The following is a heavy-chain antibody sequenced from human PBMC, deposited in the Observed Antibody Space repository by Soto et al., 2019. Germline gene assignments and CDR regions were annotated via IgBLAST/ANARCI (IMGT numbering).Heavy chain of an antibody. D-gene: IGHD1-26*01. CDR1: GGSFSGYY. CDR2: INHSGST. CDR3: ARGIPSIGGYDY. Sequence: SETLSLTCAVYGGSFSGYYWSWIRQPPGKGLEWIGEINHSGSTNYNPSLKSRATISVDTSKNQFSLKLSSVTAADTAVYYCARGIPSIGGYDYWGQGTLVTVSS. V-gene: IGHV4-34*01. J-gene: IGHJ4*02.